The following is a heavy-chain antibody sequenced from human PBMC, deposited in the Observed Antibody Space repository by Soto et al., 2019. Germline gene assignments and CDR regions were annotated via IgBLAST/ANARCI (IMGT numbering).Heavy chain of an antibody. CDR1: GGAITHDNW. V-gene: IGHV4-4*02. CDR2: ISHSGTT. CDR3: AKDHTGADAFDI. Sequence: KPSETLSLTCAVSGGAITHDNWWNWARQPPGKGLEWIGEISHSGTTNYNPSLKSRVTISVDMSKNQLSLKLNSVTAEDTAVYYCAKDHTGADAFDIWGQGIMVTL. J-gene: IGHJ3*02. D-gene: IGHD7-27*01.